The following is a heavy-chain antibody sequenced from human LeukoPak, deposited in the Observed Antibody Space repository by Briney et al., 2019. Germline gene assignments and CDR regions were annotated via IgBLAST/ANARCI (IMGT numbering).Heavy chain of an antibody. Sequence: GGSLRLSCAASGFTFSSYEMNWVRQAPGKGLEWVSYISSSGRTIYYADSVKGRFTISRDNAKNSLYLQMNSLRAEDTAVYYCARVVDYDLDYWGQGTLVTVSS. CDR2: ISSSGRTI. D-gene: IGHD3-16*01. CDR3: ARVVDYDLDY. V-gene: IGHV3-48*03. J-gene: IGHJ4*02. CDR1: GFTFSSYE.